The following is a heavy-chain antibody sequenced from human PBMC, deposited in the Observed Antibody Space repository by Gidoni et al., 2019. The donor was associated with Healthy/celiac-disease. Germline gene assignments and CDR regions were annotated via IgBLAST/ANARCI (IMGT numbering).Heavy chain of an antibody. V-gene: IGHV3-23*01. CDR1: GFTFSSYA. CDR2: ISGSGGST. CDR3: ANWVGATPAFDI. D-gene: IGHD1-26*01. Sequence: EVQLLESGGGLVQPGGSLGLSCAASGFTFSSYAMSWVRQAPGKGLEWVSAISGSGGSTYYADSVKGRFTISRDNSKNTLYLQMNSLRAEDTAVYYCANWVGATPAFDIWGQGTMVTVSS. J-gene: IGHJ3*02.